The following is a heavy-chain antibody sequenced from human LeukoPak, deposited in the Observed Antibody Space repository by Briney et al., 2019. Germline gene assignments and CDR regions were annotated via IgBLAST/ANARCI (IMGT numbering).Heavy chain of an antibody. CDR3: AREGSGSSFDY. Sequence: ASVKVSCKASGGTFSSYAISWVRQAPGQGLEWMGRIIPILGIANYAQKFQGRVTITADKSTNTAYMELSSLRSEDTAVYYCAREGSGSSFDYWGQGTLVTVSS. J-gene: IGHJ4*02. D-gene: IGHD1-26*01. CDR1: GGTFSSYA. CDR2: IIPILGIA. V-gene: IGHV1-69*04.